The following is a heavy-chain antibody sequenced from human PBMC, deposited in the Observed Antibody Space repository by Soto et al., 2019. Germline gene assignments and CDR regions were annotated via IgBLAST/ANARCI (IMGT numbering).Heavy chain of an antibody. V-gene: IGHV1-2*04. CDR3: ARGVPGAGYYMDV. J-gene: IGHJ6*03. D-gene: IGHD7-27*01. CDR1: GYTFTGYY. CDR2: INPNSGGT. Sequence: GASVTVCCKASGYTFTGYYMHWARQAPGQGLEWMGWINPNSGGTNYAQKFQGWVTMTRDTSISTAYMELSRLRSDDTAVYYCARGVPGAGYYMDVWGKGTTVTVSS.